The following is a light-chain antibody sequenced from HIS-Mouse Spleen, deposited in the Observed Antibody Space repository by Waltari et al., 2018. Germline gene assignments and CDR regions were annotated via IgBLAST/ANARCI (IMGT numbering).Light chain of an antibody. CDR1: ALPKQY. V-gene: IGLV3-25*03. J-gene: IGLJ2*01. Sequence: SYELTQPPSVSVSPGQTARITCSGDALPKQYAYWYQQKPGQAPVLVLYKDSERPSGIPDRFSGSSSGKTGTLTISGVQAEDEADYYCQSADSSGTYSVVFGGGTKLTVL. CDR3: QSADSSGTYSVV. CDR2: KDS.